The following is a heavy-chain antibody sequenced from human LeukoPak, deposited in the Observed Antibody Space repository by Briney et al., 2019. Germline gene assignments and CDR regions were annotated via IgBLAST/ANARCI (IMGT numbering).Heavy chain of an antibody. CDR1: GFTFSDYY. CDR2: ISSSGSTI. D-gene: IGHD2-2*01. Sequence: AGGSLRLSCAASGFTFSDYYMSWIRQAPGKGLEWVSYISSSGSTIYYAVSVKGRFTISRDNSKNTLYLQMNSLRADDTAVYYCAKDSPGCSSTSCYFHYWGQGSLVTVSS. V-gene: IGHV3-11*01. J-gene: IGHJ4*02. CDR3: AKDSPGCSSTSCYFHY.